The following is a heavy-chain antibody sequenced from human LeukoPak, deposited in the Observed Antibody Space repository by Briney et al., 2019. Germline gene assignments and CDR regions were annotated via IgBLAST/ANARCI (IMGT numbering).Heavy chain of an antibody. V-gene: IGHV3-21*06. CDR3: ARVIAAAAIDY. J-gene: IGHJ4*02. D-gene: IGHD6-13*01. Sequence: GGSLRLSCEASGFTFNTYSMNWARQAPGKGLEWVSSIDSSGGYMFYADSVKGRFIISRDNAKDSLYLQMNSLRVEDTAVYYCARVIAAAAIDYWGQGTLVTVSS. CDR1: GFTFNTYS. CDR2: IDSSGGYM.